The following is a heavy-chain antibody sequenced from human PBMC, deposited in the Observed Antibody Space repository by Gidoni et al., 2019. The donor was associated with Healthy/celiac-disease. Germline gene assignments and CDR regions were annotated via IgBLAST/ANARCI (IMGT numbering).Heavy chain of an antibody. CDR3: ARGEASQRGSGNY. V-gene: IGHV1-69*01. J-gene: IGHJ4*02. D-gene: IGHD3-10*01. Sequence: QVQLVQSGAEVKKPRSSVKVSCKASGGTFSSYAISWVRQAPGHGLEWMGGIIPLFGTANYAQKSQGRGTITADESTSTAYMELSSLRSEDTAVYYCARGEASQRGSGNYWGQGTLVTVSS. CDR2: IIPLFGTA. CDR1: GGTFSSYA.